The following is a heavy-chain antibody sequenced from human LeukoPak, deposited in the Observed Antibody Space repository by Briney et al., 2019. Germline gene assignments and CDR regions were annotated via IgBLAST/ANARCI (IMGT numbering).Heavy chain of an antibody. D-gene: IGHD2-15*01. Sequence: SVKVSCKASGGTFSSYAISWVRQAPGQGLEWMGGIIPIFGTANYAQKFQGRVTITADKSTSTAYMELSSLRSEDTTVYYCARTPYCSGGSCYSGYFDYWGQGTLVTVSS. CDR2: IIPIFGTA. CDR1: GGTFSSYA. CDR3: ARTPYCSGGSCYSGYFDY. J-gene: IGHJ4*02. V-gene: IGHV1-69*06.